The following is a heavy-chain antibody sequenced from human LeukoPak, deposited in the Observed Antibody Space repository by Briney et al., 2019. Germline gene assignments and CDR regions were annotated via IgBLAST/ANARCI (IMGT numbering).Heavy chain of an antibody. D-gene: IGHD3-10*01. J-gene: IGHJ4*02. Sequence: SETLSLTCTVSGGSVSSGTYYWSWIRQPPGKGLEWIGYIYYTGSTNYNPSLKSRLTISVDTSKNQFSLKLSSVTAADTAVYYCARRGGSGRSFDYWGQGTMVTVSS. CDR2: IYYTGST. V-gene: IGHV4-61*01. CDR1: GGSVSSGTYY. CDR3: ARRGGSGRSFDY.